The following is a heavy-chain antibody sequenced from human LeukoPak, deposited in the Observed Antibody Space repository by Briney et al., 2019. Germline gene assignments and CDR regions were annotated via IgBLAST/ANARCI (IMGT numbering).Heavy chain of an antibody. J-gene: IGHJ4*02. V-gene: IGHV3-7*04. D-gene: IGHD4-17*01. CDR1: GFTFSSYW. CDR3: ARGYGDYGGQDFDY. CDR2: IKHDGSEK. Sequence: PGGSLRLSCAASGFTFSSYWMSWVRQAPGKGLEWVANIKHDGSEKYYVESVKGRFTISRDNARNSLYVQMNSLRAEDTAIYYCARGYGDYGGQDFDYWGQGTLVTVSS.